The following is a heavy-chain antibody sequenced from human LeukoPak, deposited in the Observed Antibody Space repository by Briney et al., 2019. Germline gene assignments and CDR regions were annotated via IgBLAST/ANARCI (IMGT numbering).Heavy chain of an antibody. D-gene: IGHD3-3*01. CDR1: GFTFSDYY. J-gene: IGHJ5*02. CDR2: ISSSGSTI. CDR3: ARDGVTILGVVDNWFDP. Sequence: GGSLRLSCAASGFTFSDYYMSWIRQAPGKGLEWVSYISSSGSTIYYADSVKGRFTISRDNAKNLLYLQMNSLRAEDTAVYYCARDGVTILGVVDNWFDPWGQGTLVTVSS. V-gene: IGHV3-11*01.